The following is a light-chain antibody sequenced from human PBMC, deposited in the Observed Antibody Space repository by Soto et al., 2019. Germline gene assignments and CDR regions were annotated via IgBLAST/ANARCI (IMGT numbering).Light chain of an antibody. Sequence: DIQMTQSPSTLSASVGDRVTITCRASQSISSWLAWYQQKPGKAPKLLIYDASNLETGVPSRFSGSGSGTDFTFTISSLQTDDFATYYRQQYNSYSSWTFGQGTKVDIK. CDR3: QQYNSYSSWT. V-gene: IGKV1-5*01. CDR2: DAS. J-gene: IGKJ1*01. CDR1: QSISSW.